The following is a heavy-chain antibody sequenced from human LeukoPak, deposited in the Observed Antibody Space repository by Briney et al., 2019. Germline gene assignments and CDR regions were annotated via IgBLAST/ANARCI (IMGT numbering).Heavy chain of an antibody. J-gene: IGHJ3*02. CDR3: ARARGGSAEGAFDI. CDR1: GFTFSSYE. Sequence: PGGSLRLSCAASGFTFSSYEMNWVRQAPGKGLEWVSYISSSGSTIYYADSVKGRFTISRDNAKNSLYLQMNSLRAEDTAVYYCARARGGSAEGAFDIWGQGTMVTVSS. D-gene: IGHD1-26*01. CDR2: ISSSGSTI. V-gene: IGHV3-48*03.